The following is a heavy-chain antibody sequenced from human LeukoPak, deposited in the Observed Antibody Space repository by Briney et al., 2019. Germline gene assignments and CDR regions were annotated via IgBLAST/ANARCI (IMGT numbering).Heavy chain of an antibody. CDR2: IYYSGGT. D-gene: IGHD2-15*01. V-gene: IGHV4-59*01. CDR3: ARDYARPSSSGWFDP. CDR1: GGSISSYY. J-gene: IGHJ5*02. Sequence: SETLSLTCTVSGGSISSYYWSWIRQPPGKGLEWIGYIYYSGGTKYNPSLKSRVTISVDTSKNQFSLKLSSVTAADTAVYYCARDYARPSSSGWFDPWGQGTLVTVSS.